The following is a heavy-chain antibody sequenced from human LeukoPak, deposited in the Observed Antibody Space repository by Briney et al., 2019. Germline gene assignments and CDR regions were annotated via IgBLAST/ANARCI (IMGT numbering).Heavy chain of an antibody. J-gene: IGHJ5*02. CDR1: GFTFSSYG. CDR2: ISGSTGGT. CDR3: ARDSPKNVLLWFGEFGT. V-gene: IGHV3-23*01. Sequence: GGSLRLSCAASGFTFSSYGMSWVRQAPGKGLECVSVISGSTGGTYYADSVKGRFTISRDNSKNTLYLQMNSLRAEDTAVYYCARDSPKNVLLWFGEFGTWGQGTLVTVSS. D-gene: IGHD3-10*01.